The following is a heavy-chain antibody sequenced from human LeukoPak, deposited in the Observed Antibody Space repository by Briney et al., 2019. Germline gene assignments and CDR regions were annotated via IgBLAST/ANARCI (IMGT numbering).Heavy chain of an antibody. V-gene: IGHV3-73*01. CDR1: GFTFSGSA. J-gene: IGHJ4*02. Sequence: GRSLKLSRGASGFTFSGSAIHWVRQASGKGLEWVGRIRDKANSYATAYIASVKGRFTISRDDSKNTAYLQMSSRKTEDTAVYYCTRWDCTTTGCYPFDYWGQGTLVTVSS. CDR2: IRDKANSYAT. D-gene: IGHD2-2*01. CDR3: TRWDCTTTGCYPFDY.